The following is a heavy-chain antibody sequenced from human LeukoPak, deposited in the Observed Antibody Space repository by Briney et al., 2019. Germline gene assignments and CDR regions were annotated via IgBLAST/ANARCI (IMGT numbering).Heavy chain of an antibody. Sequence: GGSLRLSCAASGFTFSSYSMNWVRQAPGKGLEWVSSISSSSSYIYYADSVKGRFTISRDNAKNSLYLQMNSLRAEDTAVYYCASSRLNTPHYFDYWGQGTLVTVSS. CDR1: GFTFSSYS. CDR3: ASSRLNTPHYFDY. J-gene: IGHJ4*02. CDR2: ISSSSSYI. D-gene: IGHD5-12*01. V-gene: IGHV3-21*04.